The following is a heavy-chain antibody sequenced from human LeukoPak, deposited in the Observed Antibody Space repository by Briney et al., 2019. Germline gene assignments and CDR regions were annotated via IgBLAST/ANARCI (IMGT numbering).Heavy chain of an antibody. J-gene: IGHJ4*02. D-gene: IGHD3-22*01. CDR2: INHSGST. CDR3: ARQGKNRYDSSGYYY. CDR1: GGSFSGYY. Sequence: SETLSLTCAVYGGSFSGYYWSWIRQPPGKGLEWIGEINHSGSTNYNPSLKSRVTISVDTSKNQFSLKLSSVTAADTAVYYCARQGKNRYDSSGYYYWGQGTLVTVSS. V-gene: IGHV4-34*01.